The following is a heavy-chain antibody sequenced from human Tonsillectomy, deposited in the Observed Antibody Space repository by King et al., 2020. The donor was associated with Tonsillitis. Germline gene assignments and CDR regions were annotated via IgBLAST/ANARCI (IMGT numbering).Heavy chain of an antibody. J-gene: IGHJ6*03. CDR2: ISYDGSNK. CDR3: AKGGFGDYYYYMDV. CDR1: GFTFSSYG. D-gene: IGHD3-16*01. V-gene: IGHV3-30*18. Sequence: VQLVESGGGVVQPGRSLRLSCAASGFTFSSYGMHWVRQAPGKGLEWVAFISYDGSNKYYADSVKGRFTISRDNSKNTLYLQMNSLRAEDTAVYYCAKGGFGDYYYYMDVWGKGTTVTVSS.